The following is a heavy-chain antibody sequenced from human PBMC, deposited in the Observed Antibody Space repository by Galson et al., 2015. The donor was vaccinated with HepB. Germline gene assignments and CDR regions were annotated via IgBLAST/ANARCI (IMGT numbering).Heavy chain of an antibody. CDR3: AKAVLAFCGGDCFYCFDR. CDR2: ISWNSGTI. D-gene: IGHD2-21*02. J-gene: IGHJ5*02. V-gene: IGHV3-9*01. CDR1: GFTFDDYA. Sequence: SLRLSCAASGFTFDDYAMHWVRQVPGKGLEWVSGISWNSGTIGYADSVKGRFTISRDNAKNSLYLQMNSLRTEDTALYSCAKAVLAFCGGDCFYCFDRWGQGTLVTVSS.